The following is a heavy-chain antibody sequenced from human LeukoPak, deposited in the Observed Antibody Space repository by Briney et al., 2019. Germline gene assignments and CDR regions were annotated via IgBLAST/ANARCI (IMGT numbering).Heavy chain of an antibody. D-gene: IGHD3-22*01. V-gene: IGHV1-18*01. CDR1: GYTFTSYG. CDR2: ISAYNGNT. CDR3: ARGYYYDSSGYSPYYYYYMDV. J-gene: IGHJ6*03. Sequence: ASVKVSCKASGYTFTSYGISWVRQAPGQGLEWMGWISAYNGNTNYAQKLQGRVTMTTDTSTSTAYMELRSLRSDGTAVYYCARGYYYDSSGYSPYYYYYMDVWGKGTTVTISS.